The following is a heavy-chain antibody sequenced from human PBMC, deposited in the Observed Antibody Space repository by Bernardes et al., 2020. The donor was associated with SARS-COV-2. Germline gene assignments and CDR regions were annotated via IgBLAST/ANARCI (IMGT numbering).Heavy chain of an antibody. J-gene: IGHJ4*02. D-gene: IGHD3-10*01. CDR3: TWTSGSFDY. Sequence: RLSCAASGFTSANAWMSWVRQAPGKGLDWVGHIKSETDGETRDYAAPVKGRFTISRDASKNTLYLQMNSLKTEDTAVYFCTWTSGSFDYWGQGTLVTVFS. CDR2: IKSETDGETR. V-gene: IGHV3-15*05. CDR1: GFTSANAW.